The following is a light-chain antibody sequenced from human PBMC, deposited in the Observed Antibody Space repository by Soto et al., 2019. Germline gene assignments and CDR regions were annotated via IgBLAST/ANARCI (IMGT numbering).Light chain of an antibody. J-gene: IGKJ1*01. CDR2: GAS. CDR3: QQYNNWWT. Sequence: EIVLTQSPGTLSLSPGERATLSCRASQSVSSSYLAWYQQKPGQAPRLLIYGASGRATGIPARFSGSGSGTEFTLTISSLQSEDFAVYYCQQYNNWWTFGQGTKVEIK. CDR1: QSVSSSY. V-gene: IGKV3D-15*01.